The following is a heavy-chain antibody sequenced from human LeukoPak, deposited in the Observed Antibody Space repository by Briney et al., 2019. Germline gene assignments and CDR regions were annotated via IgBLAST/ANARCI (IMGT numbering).Heavy chain of an antibody. V-gene: IGHV1-24*01. CDR3: ARGAVVSMVRGVRTYYFDY. Sequence: GASVKVSCKVSGYTLTELSMHWVRQAPGKGLEWMGGFDPEDGETIYAQKFQGRVTMTRDTSISTAYMELSRLRSDDTAVYYCARGAVVSMVRGVRTYYFDYWGQGTLVTVSS. J-gene: IGHJ4*02. CDR1: GYTLTELS. CDR2: FDPEDGET. D-gene: IGHD3-10*01.